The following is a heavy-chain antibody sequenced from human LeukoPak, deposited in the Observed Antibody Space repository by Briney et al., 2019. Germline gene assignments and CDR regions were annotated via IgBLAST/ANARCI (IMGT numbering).Heavy chain of an antibody. CDR2: MHYSGNT. CDR3: ARDSPFEWDVFGDSFDI. J-gene: IGHJ3*02. V-gene: IGHV4-59*11. Sequence: SETLSLTYTVSGGSISGHYWSWIRQSPGKGLEWIGFMHYSGNTNSNPSLRSRVTISMDTSKNHFSLKMSSVTAADTAVYYCARDSPFEWDVFGDSFDIWGQGTVVTVSS. D-gene: IGHD1-26*01. CDR1: GGSISGHY.